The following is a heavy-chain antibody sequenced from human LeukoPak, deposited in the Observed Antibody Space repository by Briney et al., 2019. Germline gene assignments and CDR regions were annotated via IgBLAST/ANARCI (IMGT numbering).Heavy chain of an antibody. CDR1: GFTFSSYS. CDR2: IWYDGSNK. J-gene: IGHJ4*02. D-gene: IGHD4-17*01. V-gene: IGHV3-33*08. Sequence: GGSLRLSCAASGFTFSSYSMNWVRQAPGKGLEWVAVIWYDGSNKYYADSVKGRFTISRDNSKNTLYLQMNSLRAEDTAVYYCARDHPDEDDYGDYGPLGYWGQGTLVTVSS. CDR3: ARDHPDEDDYGDYGPLGY.